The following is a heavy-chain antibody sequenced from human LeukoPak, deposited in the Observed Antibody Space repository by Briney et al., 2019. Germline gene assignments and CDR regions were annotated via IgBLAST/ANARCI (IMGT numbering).Heavy chain of an antibody. D-gene: IGHD3-10*01. CDR2: ISYDGSNK. V-gene: IGHV3-30*04. CDR1: GFTFSSYA. CDR3: ARVLGLLWFGESLYGMDV. Sequence: GRSLRLSCAASGFTFSSYAMHWVRQAPGKGLEWVAVISYDGSNKYYADSVKGRFTISRDNSKNTLYLQMNSLRAEDTAVYYCARVLGLLWFGESLYGMDVWGKGTTVTVSS. J-gene: IGHJ6*04.